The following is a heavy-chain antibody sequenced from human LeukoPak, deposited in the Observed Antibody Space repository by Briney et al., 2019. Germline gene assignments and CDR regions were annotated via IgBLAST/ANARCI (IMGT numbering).Heavy chain of an antibody. D-gene: IGHD1-26*01. J-gene: IGHJ4*02. CDR3: ARESGGRTGGKTFDY. CDR1: GYTFTDYY. V-gene: IGHV1-46*01. CDR2: FRPSGTTT. Sequence: ASVKISGKASGYTFTDYYTHWVRQLPGQGLEWMGIFRPSGTTTVYPLELQGRVTLTRDTSTSTVYMELSSLTSADTAVYFCARESGGRTGGKTFDYWGQGTLVTVSS.